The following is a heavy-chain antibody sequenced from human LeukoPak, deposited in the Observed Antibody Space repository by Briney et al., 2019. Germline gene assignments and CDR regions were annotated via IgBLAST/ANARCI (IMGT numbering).Heavy chain of an antibody. D-gene: IGHD5-18*01. CDR2: ISSSSSFI. CDR3: AREFGYNYGRGDFDY. V-gene: IGHV3-21*01. CDR1: GFTFSTYS. J-gene: IGHJ4*02. Sequence: KAGGSLRLSCAASGFTFSTYSMNWVRQAPGKGLEWVSSISSSSSFIYYADSVKGRFTISRDNSKNTLYLQMNSLRAEDTAVYFCAREFGYNYGRGDFDYWGQGTLVTVSS.